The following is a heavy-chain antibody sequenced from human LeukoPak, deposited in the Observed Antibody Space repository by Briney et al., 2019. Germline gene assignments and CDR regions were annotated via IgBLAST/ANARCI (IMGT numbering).Heavy chain of an antibody. CDR3: ASGSGSYRTPYYYMDV. V-gene: IGHV3-53*01. CDR1: GFTVCSNY. D-gene: IGHD3-10*01. Sequence: GGSLRLSCVASGFTVCSNYMSWVRQAPGKGLEWVSVIYSGGCTYYADSVKGRFTISRDNSKNTLYLQMNSLRAEDTAVYYCASGSGSYRTPYYYMDVWGTGTTVTVSS. J-gene: IGHJ6*03. CDR2: IYSGGCT.